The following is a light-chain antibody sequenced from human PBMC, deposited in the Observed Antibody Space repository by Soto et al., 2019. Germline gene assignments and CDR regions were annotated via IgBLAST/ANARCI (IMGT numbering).Light chain of an antibody. CDR2: LGS. Sequence: DIVMTQSPLSLPVTPGEPASISCRSSQSLLHSNAFNYLYWYLQKPGQSPQLLIYLGSTRASGVPDRFSGSGSGTDFTLKISRVEDEDVGVYYCRQVLQTGWTFGQGTKVEIK. J-gene: IGKJ1*01. CDR3: RQVLQTGWT. CDR1: QSLLHSNAFNY. V-gene: IGKV2-28*01.